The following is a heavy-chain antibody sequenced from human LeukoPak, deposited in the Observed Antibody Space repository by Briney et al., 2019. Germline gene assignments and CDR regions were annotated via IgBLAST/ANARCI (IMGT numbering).Heavy chain of an antibody. Sequence: PGGSLRLSCAASGFTFSSYSMNWVRQAPGKGLEWVSYINSSSGTIYYAHSVKGRFTISRDNAKNSLYLQMNSLRAEDTAVYYCARDSLDYDFGSGYYNYYYYYMDVWGKGTTVTVSS. CDR1: GFTFSSYS. CDR3: ARDSLDYDFGSGYYNYYYYYMDV. CDR2: INSSSGTI. V-gene: IGHV3-48*01. J-gene: IGHJ6*03. D-gene: IGHD3-3*01.